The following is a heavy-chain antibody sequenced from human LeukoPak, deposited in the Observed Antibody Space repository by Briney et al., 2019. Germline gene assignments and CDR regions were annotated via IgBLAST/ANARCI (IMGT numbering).Heavy chain of an antibody. Sequence: SVKVSCKASGGTFSSYAISWVRQAPGQGLEWMGRIIPIFGTANYAQKFQGRVTITTDESTSTAYMELSSLRSEDTAVYYCASGRWEVSGYFDYWGQGTLVTVSS. V-gene: IGHV1-69*05. CDR3: ASGRWEVSGYFDY. J-gene: IGHJ4*02. CDR1: GGTFSSYA. D-gene: IGHD4-23*01. CDR2: IIPIFGTA.